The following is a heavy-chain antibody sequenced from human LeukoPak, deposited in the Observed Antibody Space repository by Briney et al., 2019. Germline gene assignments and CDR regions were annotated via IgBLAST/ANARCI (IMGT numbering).Heavy chain of an antibody. CDR1: GGTFSSYA. J-gene: IGHJ6*03. D-gene: IGHD2-2*02. CDR3: ARGRGVVPAAIGYYYYYYMDV. Sequence: SVKVSCKASGGTFSSYAISWVRQAPGQGLEWMGGIIPIFGTANYAQKFQGRVTITTDESTSTAHMELSSLRSEDTAVYYCARGRGVVPAAIGYYYYYYMDVWGKGTTVTVSS. CDR2: IIPIFGTA. V-gene: IGHV1-69*05.